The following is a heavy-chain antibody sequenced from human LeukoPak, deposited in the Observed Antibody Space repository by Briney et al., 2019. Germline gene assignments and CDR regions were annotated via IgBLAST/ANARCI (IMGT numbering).Heavy chain of an antibody. CDR2: IKQDGSEK. D-gene: IGHD2-2*01. CDR3: ARLSRYCRSPSCSDFDY. V-gene: IGHV3-7*01. Sequence: GGSLRLSCAASGFTFSSYWMSWVRQAPGKGLEWVANIKQDGSEKYYVDSVKGRFIISRDNAKKSMYLQMNSLRAEDTAVYYCARLSRYCRSPSCSDFDYWGQGTLVTVSS. CDR1: GFTFSSYW. J-gene: IGHJ4*02.